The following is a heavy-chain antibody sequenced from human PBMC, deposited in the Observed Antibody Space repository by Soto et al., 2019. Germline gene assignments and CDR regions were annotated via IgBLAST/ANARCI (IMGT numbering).Heavy chain of an antibody. CDR1: GFIFNNYA. J-gene: IGHJ5*02. CDR2: ISYDGNHK. Sequence: QVQLVESGGGVVQPGTSLRLSCAASGFIFNNYAMHWVRQTPDRGLEWLAIISYDGNHKYHAESVKGRFNISRDNSNNTLSLQMDRLRPEDTALYYCASGLEWWLIIEQNYFYPWGHGTRVTVSS. V-gene: IGHV3-30-3*01. CDR3: ASGLEWWLIIEQNYFYP. D-gene: IGHD2-15*01.